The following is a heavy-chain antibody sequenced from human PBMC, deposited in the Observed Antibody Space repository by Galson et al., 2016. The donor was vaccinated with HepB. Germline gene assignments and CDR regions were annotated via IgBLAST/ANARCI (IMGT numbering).Heavy chain of an antibody. CDR3: RVWDVVGEDGY. CDR2: IYPRGSM. V-gene: IGHV4-30-2*01. CDR1: GGSISSASYS. J-gene: IGHJ4*02. D-gene: IGHD3-16*01. Sequence: TLSLTCAVSGGSISSASYSWSWIRQPPGRGLEWIGYIYPRGSMYFNPSLKSRVTISVDTSKNQFSLKLTSVTAADTGVYYCRVWDVVGEDGYWDQGALVTVSS.